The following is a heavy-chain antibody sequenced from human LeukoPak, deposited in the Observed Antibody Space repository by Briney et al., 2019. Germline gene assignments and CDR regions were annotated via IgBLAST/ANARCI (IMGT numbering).Heavy chain of an antibody. CDR1: GGTFNNSA. D-gene: IGHD4-17*01. CDR2: IMPLFGTA. Sequence: SVKVSCKTSGGTFNNSAISWVRQAPGQGLEWLGGIMPLFGTAGYAQKFQGRVTITTDESTRTAYLELTSLTSDDTAVYYCARDVHGDYGSGWFDPWGQGTLVSVSS. CDR3: ARDVHGDYGSGWFDP. V-gene: IGHV1-69*05. J-gene: IGHJ5*02.